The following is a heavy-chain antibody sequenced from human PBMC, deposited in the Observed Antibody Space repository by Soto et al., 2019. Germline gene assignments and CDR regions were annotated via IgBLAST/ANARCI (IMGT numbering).Heavy chain of an antibody. CDR2: LYYTGTT. V-gene: IGHV4-39*01. CDR3: VSNGRAAWVGSLLGL. J-gene: IGHJ5*02. D-gene: IGHD2-8*01. Sequence: PQETCPHPYSVSCGSHGSCSYHFRWIHQPQGKGLEWIGSLYYTGTTNYNSSLKSRVTISADKSHNHFSLTLSSVTAAHTAVYYCVSNGRAAWVGSLLGLWGQRPLVIVS. CDR1: CGSHGSCSYH.